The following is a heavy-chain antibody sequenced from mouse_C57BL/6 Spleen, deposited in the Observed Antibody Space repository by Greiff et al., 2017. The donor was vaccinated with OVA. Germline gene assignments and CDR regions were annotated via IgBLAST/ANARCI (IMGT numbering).Heavy chain of an antibody. CDR1: GYTFTSYW. CDR2: IYPGNSDT. D-gene: IGHD2-2*01. Sequence: VQLQQSGTVLARPGASVKMSCKTSGYTFTSYWMHWVKQRPGQGLEWIGAIYPGNSDTSYNQKFKGKAKLTAVTSASTAYMELSSLTNEDSAVYYCRGTMVTDYFDYWGQGTTLTVSS. V-gene: IGHV1-5*01. J-gene: IGHJ2*01. CDR3: RGTMVTDYFDY.